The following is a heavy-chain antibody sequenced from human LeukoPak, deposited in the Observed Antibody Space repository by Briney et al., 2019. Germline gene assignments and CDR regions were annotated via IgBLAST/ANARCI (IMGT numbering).Heavy chain of an antibody. V-gene: IGHV3-7*01. CDR2: IKQDGSEK. Sequence: PGGSLRLSCAASGFTFSSYWMSWVRQAPGKGLEWVANIKQDGSEKYYVDSVKGRFTISRDNAKNSLYLQMNSLRAEDTAVYYCARNSGSSSADIYYYYYYYMDVWGKGTTVTVSS. D-gene: IGHD2-2*01. J-gene: IGHJ6*03. CDR3: ARNSGSSSADIYYYYYYYMDV. CDR1: GFTFSSYW.